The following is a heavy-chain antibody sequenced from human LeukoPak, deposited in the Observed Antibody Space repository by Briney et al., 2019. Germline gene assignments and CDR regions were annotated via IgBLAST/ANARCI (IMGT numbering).Heavy chain of an antibody. CDR1: GFTFSNYG. CDR2: IRSDGINK. CDR3: AKLGKTENYYGSGRFSYYYYMDV. V-gene: IGHV3-30*02. Sequence: PGGSLRLSCAASGFTFSNYGMHWVRQAPGKGLEWVAFIRSDGINKYHADSVKGRFTISRDNSKNTLYLQMNSLRAEDTAVYYCAKLGKTENYYGSGRFSYYYYMDVWGKGTTVTISS. D-gene: IGHD3-10*01. J-gene: IGHJ6*03.